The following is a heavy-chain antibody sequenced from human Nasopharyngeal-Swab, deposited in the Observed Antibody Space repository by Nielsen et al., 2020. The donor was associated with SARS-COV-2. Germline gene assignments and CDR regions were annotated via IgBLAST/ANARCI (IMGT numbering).Heavy chain of an antibody. CDR1: GFTFSSYA. V-gene: IGHV3-30-3*01. CDR3: ASAYGGSYWYFDL. Sequence: GESLKISCAASGFTFSSYAMHWVRQAPGKGLEWVAVISYDGSNKYYADSVKDRFTISRDNSKNTLYLQMNSLRAEDTAVYYCASAYGGSYWYFDLWGRGTLVTVSS. J-gene: IGHJ2*01. D-gene: IGHD4-23*01. CDR2: ISYDGSNK.